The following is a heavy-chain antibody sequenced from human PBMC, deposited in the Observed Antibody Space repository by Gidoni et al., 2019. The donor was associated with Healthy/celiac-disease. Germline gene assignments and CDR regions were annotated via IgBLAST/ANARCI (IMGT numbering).Heavy chain of an antibody. Sequence: EVQLVASGGGLVQPGRSLRLSCAASGFPLADYAMHWVRQAPGKGLEGVAGISWNSGSIGYADSVKGRFTISRDNAKNSLYLQMNSLRAEDTALYYCAKDIGYLRNTGFLGAFDIWGQGTMVTVSS. CDR1: GFPLADYA. V-gene: IGHV3-9*01. CDR3: AKDIGYLRNTGFLGAFDI. CDR2: ISWNSGSI. D-gene: IGHD3-9*01. J-gene: IGHJ3*02.